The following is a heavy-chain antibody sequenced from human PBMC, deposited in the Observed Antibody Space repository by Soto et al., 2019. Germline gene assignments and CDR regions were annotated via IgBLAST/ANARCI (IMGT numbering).Heavy chain of an antibody. CDR1: GFTLSTFW. D-gene: IGHD3-10*01. V-gene: IGHV3-7*03. CDR2: IKEDGSEQ. Sequence: GGSLRLSCAASGFTLSTFWMSWVRQAPGKGLEWAASIKEDGSEQYYVDPLKGRSTISRDNARNSLYLQMNSLGVEDTAVYYCARVYFYRADGLGFWFYDLWGRGTLVTVSS. J-gene: IGHJ2*01. CDR3: ARVYFYRADGLGFWFYDL.